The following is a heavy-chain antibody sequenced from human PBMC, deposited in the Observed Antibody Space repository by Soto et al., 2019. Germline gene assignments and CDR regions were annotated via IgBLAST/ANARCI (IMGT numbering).Heavy chain of an antibody. D-gene: IGHD4-17*01. V-gene: IGHV1-69*05. J-gene: IGHJ6*02. CDR1: GGTLGSYA. Sequence: ASVEVCCKDSGGTLGSYAMSWVRQAPRQGLEWMGGIIPIFGTANYAQKFQGRVTITRDTSASTAYMELSSLRSEDTAVYYCARDYVYAVTTKIRYGMDVWGQGTTVTVSS. CDR2: IIPIFGTA. CDR3: ARDYVYAVTTKIRYGMDV.